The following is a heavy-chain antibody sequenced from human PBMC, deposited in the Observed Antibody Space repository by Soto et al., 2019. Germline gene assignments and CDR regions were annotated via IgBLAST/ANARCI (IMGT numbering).Heavy chain of an antibody. Sequence: GKGLEWIGEINHSGSTNYNPSLKSRVTISVDTSKNQFSLKLSSVTAADTAVYYCARGPYRLYYYYGSGSYSYPFDNSAQGTLVSGSS. CDR3: ARGPYRLYYYYGSGSYSYPFDN. D-gene: IGHD3-10*01. J-gene: IGHJ4*02. CDR2: INHSGST. V-gene: IGHV4-34*01.